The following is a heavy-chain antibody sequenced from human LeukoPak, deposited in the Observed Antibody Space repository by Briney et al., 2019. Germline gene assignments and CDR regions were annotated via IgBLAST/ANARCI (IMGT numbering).Heavy chain of an antibody. CDR3: ARDYGALDY. Sequence: PSQTLSLTCTVSGGSLSSGSYYWRWIRQPAGKGLEWIGRIYTSGSTNYNPSLKSRVTISVDTSKNQFSLKLSSVTAADTAVYYCARDYGALDYWGQGTLVTVSS. CDR2: IYTSGST. D-gene: IGHD4-17*01. J-gene: IGHJ4*02. V-gene: IGHV4-61*02. CDR1: GGSLSSGSYY.